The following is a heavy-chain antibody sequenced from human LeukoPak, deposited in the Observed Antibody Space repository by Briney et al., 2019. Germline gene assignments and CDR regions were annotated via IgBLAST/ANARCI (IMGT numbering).Heavy chain of an antibody. CDR2: IWYDGSNK. D-gene: IGHD3-22*01. V-gene: IGHV3-33*06. J-gene: IGHJ4*02. Sequence: PGGSLRLSCAASGFTFRSFGMHWVRQTPGKGLEWVAVIWYDGSNKQYADSVKGRFTISRDNSNNTLYLEMNSLRAEDTAVYYCAKARFASGYHNFDYWGQGILVTVSS. CDR3: AKARFASGYHNFDY. CDR1: GFTFRSFG.